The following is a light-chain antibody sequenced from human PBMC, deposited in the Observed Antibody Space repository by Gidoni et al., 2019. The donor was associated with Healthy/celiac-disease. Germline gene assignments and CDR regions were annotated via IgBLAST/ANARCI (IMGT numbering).Light chain of an antibody. V-gene: IGKV3-15*01. J-gene: IGKJ1*01. CDR3: PQYNNQGT. Sequence: EIVMTQSPATLSVSPGERATLSCRASQSVSSNLAWYQQKPGQAPRLLIYGASTRATGLPARFSGSGSGTEFTLTISSLQSEDFAVYYCPQYNNQGTFXXXTKVEIK. CDR1: QSVSSN. CDR2: GAS.